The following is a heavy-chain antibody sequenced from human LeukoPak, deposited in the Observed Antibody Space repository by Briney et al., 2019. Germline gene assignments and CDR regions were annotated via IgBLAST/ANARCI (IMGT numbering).Heavy chain of an antibody. CDR3: ARVAWSGYAPGAFEY. CDR1: GGSIRSHY. J-gene: IGHJ4*02. Sequence: PSETLSLTCTVSGGSIRSHYWSLIRQPPGKGLEWIGYIYYSGSTNYNPSLKSRVSISVETSKIQFSLKLSSMTAADTAVYYCARVAWSGYAPGAFEYWGQGTLVTVSS. CDR2: IYYSGST. V-gene: IGHV4-59*11. D-gene: IGHD5-12*01.